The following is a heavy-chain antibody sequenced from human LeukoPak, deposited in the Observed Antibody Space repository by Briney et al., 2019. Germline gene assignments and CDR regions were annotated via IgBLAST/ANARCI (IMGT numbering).Heavy chain of an antibody. CDR3: ARDLVAGPYYYYGMDV. J-gene: IGHJ6*02. CDR2: IYTSGST. CDR1: GGSISSYY. Sequence: PSETLSLTCTVSGGSISSYYWGWIRQPAGKGLEWIGRIYTSGSTNYNPSLKSRVTMSVDTSKNQFSLKLSSVTAADTAVYYCARDLVAGPYYYYGMDVWGQGTTVTVSS. V-gene: IGHV4-4*07. D-gene: IGHD6-19*01.